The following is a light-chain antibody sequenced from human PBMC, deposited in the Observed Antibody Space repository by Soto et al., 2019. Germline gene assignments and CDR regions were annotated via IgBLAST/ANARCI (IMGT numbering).Light chain of an antibody. V-gene: IGKV1-5*01. CDR2: HAS. J-gene: IGKJ1*01. CDR1: QSISNW. Sequence: DIQMTQSRPTLSASVGDRVTITCRASQSISNWLACYQQKPGTAPKLLIYHASTLESGVPSRFSGSGSGTEFTLTISSLQPDDFATYYCQQYMSYSFGQGTKVDIK. CDR3: QQYMSYS.